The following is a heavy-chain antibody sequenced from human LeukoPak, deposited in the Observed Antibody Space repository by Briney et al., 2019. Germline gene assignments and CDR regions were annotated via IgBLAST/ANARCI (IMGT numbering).Heavy chain of an antibody. V-gene: IGHV1-18*01. CDR1: GYTFTSYG. Sequence: ASVKVSCKASGYTFTSYGISWVRQAPGQGLEWMGWISAYNGNTNYAQKLQGRVTMTTDTSTSTAYMELSRLRSDDTAVYYCARGWGDPNVDIVATRDYWGQGTLVTVSS. CDR3: ARGWGDPNVDIVATRDY. CDR2: ISAYNGNT. D-gene: IGHD5-12*01. J-gene: IGHJ4*02.